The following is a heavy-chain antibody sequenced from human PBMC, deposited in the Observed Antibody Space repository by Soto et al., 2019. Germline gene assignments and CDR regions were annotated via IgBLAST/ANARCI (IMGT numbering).Heavy chain of an antibody. V-gene: IGHV3-74*01. CDR1: GFTFSSYW. CDR2: INSDGSST. J-gene: IGHJ4*02. Sequence: EVQLVESGGGLVQPGGSLRLSCAASGFTFSSYWMHWVRQAPGKGLLWVSRINSDGSSTSYAGSVKGRFTISRDNAKNTLYLQMNSLRDEETAVYCCTRGLGGAGVPDYWGQGTLVTVSS. CDR3: TRGLGGAGVPDY. D-gene: IGHD6-13*01.